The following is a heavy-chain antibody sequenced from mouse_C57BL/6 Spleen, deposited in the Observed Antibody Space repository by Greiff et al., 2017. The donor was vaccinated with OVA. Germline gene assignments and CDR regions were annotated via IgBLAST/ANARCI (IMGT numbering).Heavy chain of an antibody. V-gene: IGHV1-4*01. D-gene: IGHD2-1*01. CDR3: AREDGNLYFDY. Sequence: VKLQESGAELARPGASVKMSCKASGYTFTSYTMHWVKQRPGQGLEWIGYINPSSGYTKYNQKFKDKATLTADKSSSTAYMQLSSLTSEDSAVYYCAREDGNLYFDYWGQGTTLTVSS. CDR2: INPSSGYT. CDR1: GYTFTSYT. J-gene: IGHJ2*01.